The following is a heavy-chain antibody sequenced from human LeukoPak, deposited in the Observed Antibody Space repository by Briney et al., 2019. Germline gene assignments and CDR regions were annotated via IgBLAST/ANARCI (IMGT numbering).Heavy chain of an antibody. V-gene: IGHV4-39*01. D-gene: IGHD1-26*01. J-gene: IGHJ4*02. CDR3: ARQGAGSYYFDY. CDR1: GGSISSSSYY. Sequence: SETLSLTCTVSGGSISSSSYYWGWIRQPPGKGLEWIGSIYYSGSTYYNPSLKSRVTISVDTSKNQFSPKLSSVTAADTAVYYCARQGAGSYYFDYWGQGTLVTVSS. CDR2: IYYSGST.